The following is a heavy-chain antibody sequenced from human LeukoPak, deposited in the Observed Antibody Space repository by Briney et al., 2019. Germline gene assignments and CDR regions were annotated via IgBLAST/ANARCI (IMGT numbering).Heavy chain of an antibody. V-gene: IGHV4-39*01. Sequence: PSETLSLTCTVSGGSISSSSYYWGWIRQPRGKGLEWIGSIYYSGSTYYNPSLKSRVTISVDTSKNQFSLKLSSVTAADTAVYYCARLRGGGLLPNFDYWGQGTLVTVSS. CDR2: IYYSGST. D-gene: IGHD3-10*01. CDR1: GGSISSSSYY. CDR3: ARLRGGGLLPNFDY. J-gene: IGHJ4*02.